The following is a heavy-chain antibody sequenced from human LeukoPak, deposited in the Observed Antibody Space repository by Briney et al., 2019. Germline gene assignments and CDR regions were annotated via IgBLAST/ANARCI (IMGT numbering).Heavy chain of an antibody. Sequence: GGSLRLSCAASGFTFSSYGMHWVRQAPGKGLEWVAFIRYDGSNKYYADSVKGRFTISRDNAKNSLFLQMNSLRAEDTAVYYCARLPAYCSSTSCYYDYWGQGTLVTVSS. CDR2: IRYDGSNK. CDR3: ARLPAYCSSTSCYYDY. J-gene: IGHJ4*02. CDR1: GFTFSSYG. D-gene: IGHD2-2*01. V-gene: IGHV3-30*02.